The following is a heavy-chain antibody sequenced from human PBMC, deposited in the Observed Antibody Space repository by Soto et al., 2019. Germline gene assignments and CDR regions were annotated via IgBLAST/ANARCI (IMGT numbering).Heavy chain of an antibody. J-gene: IGHJ6*02. V-gene: IGHV1-69*01. CDR3: AMTGYSSSWYWGKRNYYYYGMDV. CDR2: IIPIFGTA. Sequence: QVQLVQSGAEVKKPGSSVKVSCKASGGTFSSYAISWVRQAPGQGLEWMGGIIPIFGTANYAQKVQGRVTITADESTSTAYMELSSLRSEDTAVYYCAMTGYSSSWYWGKRNYYYYGMDVWGQGTTVTVSS. CDR1: GGTFSSYA. D-gene: IGHD6-13*01.